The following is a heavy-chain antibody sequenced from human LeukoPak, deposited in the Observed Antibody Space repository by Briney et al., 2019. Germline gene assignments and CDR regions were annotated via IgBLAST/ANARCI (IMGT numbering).Heavy chain of an antibody. CDR2: IIPIFGTA. J-gene: IGHJ4*02. Sequence: SVKVSCKASGGTFSSYAISWVRQAPGQGLEWMGGIIPIFGTANYAQKFQGRVTITTDESTSTAYMELSSLRSEDTAVYYCARGRHNDYGDYDGWGHWGQGALVTVSS. D-gene: IGHD4-17*01. V-gene: IGHV1-69*05. CDR3: ARGRHNDYGDYDGWGH. CDR1: GGTFSSYA.